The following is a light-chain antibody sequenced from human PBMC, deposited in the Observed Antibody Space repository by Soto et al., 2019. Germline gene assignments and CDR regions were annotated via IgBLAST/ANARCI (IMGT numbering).Light chain of an antibody. V-gene: IGLV1-40*01. Sequence: QSVLSQPPSASGTPGQTVIISCSGSRSDIGSNFVNWYQHLPGTAPKLLIYGNSNRPSGVPDRFSGSKSGTSASLAITGLQAEDEADYYCQSYDNSLSVYVFGTGTKLTVL. CDR1: RSDIGSNF. J-gene: IGLJ1*01. CDR2: GNS. CDR3: QSYDNSLSVYV.